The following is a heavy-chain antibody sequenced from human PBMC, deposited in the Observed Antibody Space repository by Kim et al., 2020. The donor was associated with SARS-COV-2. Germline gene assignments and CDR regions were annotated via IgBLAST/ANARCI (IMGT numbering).Heavy chain of an antibody. Sequence: GGSLRLSCTTSDLPFRDCIMNWVRQAPGKGLEWIGHVRTKTEGETTQYAASVEGRVTISRDESKSIAYLQIGSLSSDDTAVYDCRPGHWEADWGRGTLVTVSS. CDR2: VRTKTEGETT. V-gene: IGHV3-49*04. J-gene: IGHJ4*02. CDR3: RPGHWEAD. D-gene: IGHD1-26*01. CDR1: DLPFRDCI.